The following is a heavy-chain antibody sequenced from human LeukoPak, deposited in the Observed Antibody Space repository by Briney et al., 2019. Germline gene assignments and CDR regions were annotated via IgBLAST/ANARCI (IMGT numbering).Heavy chain of an antibody. CDR3: ARGMQQLYHFDS. J-gene: IGHJ4*02. V-gene: IGHV4-59*01. D-gene: IGHD6-13*01. CDR1: GGSISSYY. Sequence: PSETLSLTCAVSGGSISSYYWSWIRQPPGRGLEWIGYIYYSGSTNYNPSLKSRVTISVDTSKNQFSLKLLSVTAADTAVCYCARGMQQLYHFDSWGRGTLVTVSS. CDR2: IYYSGST.